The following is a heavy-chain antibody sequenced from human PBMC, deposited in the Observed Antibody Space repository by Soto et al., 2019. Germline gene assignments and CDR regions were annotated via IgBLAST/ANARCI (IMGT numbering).Heavy chain of an antibody. D-gene: IGHD3-10*01. CDR3: AGDLVSGSGSLGH. V-gene: IGHV3-74*01. Sequence: EVQLVESGGGIVQPGGSLRLSCVASGFTFSTYWMHWVRQAPGKGLVWVSRIRGDGNDANYADSVRGRFSISTDNAKSTLYLQMNSLRAEDTAVYYCAGDLVSGSGSLGHWGQGTLVTVSS. J-gene: IGHJ4*02. CDR2: IRGDGNDA. CDR1: GFTFSTYW.